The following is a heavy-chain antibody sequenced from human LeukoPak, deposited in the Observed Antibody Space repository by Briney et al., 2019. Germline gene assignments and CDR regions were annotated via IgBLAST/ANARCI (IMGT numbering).Heavy chain of an antibody. CDR1: GFTFSSYG. CDR2: IWYDGSNK. V-gene: IGHV3-33*01. Sequence: PGGSLRLSCAASGFTFSSYGTHWVRQAPGKGLEWVAVIWYDGSNKYYADSVKGRFTISRDNSKNTLYLQMNSLRAEDTAVYYCARDRYIVATNDAFDIWGQGTMVTVSS. CDR3: ARDRYIVATNDAFDI. D-gene: IGHD5-12*01. J-gene: IGHJ3*02.